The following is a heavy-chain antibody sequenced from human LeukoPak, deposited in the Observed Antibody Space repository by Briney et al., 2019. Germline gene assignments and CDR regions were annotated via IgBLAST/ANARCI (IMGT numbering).Heavy chain of an antibody. CDR3: AREGSVFCGGNSCYSFDY. V-gene: IGHV1-46*01. J-gene: IGHJ4*02. Sequence: ASVKVSCKASGYTFTKYYLHWMRQAPGQGPEWMGIVFPSDGRTQYSQKFQGRVTMTRDTSTSTLYMELSSLRSEDTAVYYCAREGSVFCGGNSCYSFDYWGQGTLVTVPS. D-gene: IGHD2-21*01. CDR2: VFPSDGRT. CDR1: GYTFTKYY.